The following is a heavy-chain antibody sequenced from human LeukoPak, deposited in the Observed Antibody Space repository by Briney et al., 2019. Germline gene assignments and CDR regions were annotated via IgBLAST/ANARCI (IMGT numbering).Heavy chain of an antibody. CDR3: VKDLVFRGVIMRGLDY. CDR2: ISGSGGPT. CDR1: GFTFSSYA. V-gene: IGHV3-23*01. Sequence: HPGGSLRLSCAASGFTFSSYAMNWVRQAPGKGLEWVSTISGSGGPTYYADSVKGRFTISRDNSKNTLYLQMNSLRAEDTAVYYCVKDLVFRGVIMRGLDYWGQGTLVTVSS. J-gene: IGHJ4*02. D-gene: IGHD3-10*01.